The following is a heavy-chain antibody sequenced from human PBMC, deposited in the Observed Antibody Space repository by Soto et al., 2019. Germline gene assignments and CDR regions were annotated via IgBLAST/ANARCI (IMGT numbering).Heavy chain of an antibody. D-gene: IGHD3-22*01. J-gene: IGHJ3*02. CDR1: GGSFSGYY. Sequence: PSETLSLTCAVYGGSFSGYYWSWIRQPPGKGLEWIGEINHSGSTNYNPSLKSRVTISVDTSKNQFSLKLSSVTAADTAVYYCALRGYYYDSSGSDAFDIWGQGTMATVSS. CDR3: ALRGYYYDSSGSDAFDI. V-gene: IGHV4-34*01. CDR2: INHSGST.